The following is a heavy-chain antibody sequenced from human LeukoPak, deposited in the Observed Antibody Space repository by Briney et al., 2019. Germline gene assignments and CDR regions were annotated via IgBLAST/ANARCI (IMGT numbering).Heavy chain of an antibody. D-gene: IGHD2-2*01. J-gene: IGHJ6*02. CDR3: AREKYCSSTSCTRGMDV. Sequence: GGSLILSCAASGFTFSSYWMSWVRQAPGKGLEWVANIKQDGSEKYYVDSVKGRFTISRDNAKNSLYLQMNSLRAEDTAVYYCAREKYCSSTSCTRGMDVWGQGTTVTVSS. V-gene: IGHV3-7*04. CDR1: GFTFSSYW. CDR2: IKQDGSEK.